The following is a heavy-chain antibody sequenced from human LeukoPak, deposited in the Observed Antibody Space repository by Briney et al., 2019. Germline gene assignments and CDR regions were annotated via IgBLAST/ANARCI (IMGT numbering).Heavy chain of an antibody. D-gene: IGHD1-26*01. Sequence: WASVKVSCKASGYTFTSYDINWVRQATGQGLEWMGWMNPNSGNTGYAQKFQGRVTMTRSTSINTAYMELNSLTSEDTAVYYCARSSVGAPRRIDYWGQGTLVTVSS. CDR3: ARSSVGAPRRIDY. CDR1: GYTFTSYD. V-gene: IGHV1-8*01. CDR2: MNPNSGNT. J-gene: IGHJ4*02.